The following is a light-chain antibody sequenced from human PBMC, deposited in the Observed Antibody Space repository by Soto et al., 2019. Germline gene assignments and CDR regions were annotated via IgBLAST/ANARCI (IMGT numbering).Light chain of an antibody. CDR3: QQYNNWPLYT. CDR1: QSVSSN. Sequence: EIVMTQSPATLSVSPGERATLSCRASQSVSSNLAWYQQKPGQAPRLLIYGASTRATGIPARFSGSGYGTEFTPTISRLQSEDFAVYYCQQYNNWPLYTFGQGTKLEIK. V-gene: IGKV3-15*01. J-gene: IGKJ2*01. CDR2: GAS.